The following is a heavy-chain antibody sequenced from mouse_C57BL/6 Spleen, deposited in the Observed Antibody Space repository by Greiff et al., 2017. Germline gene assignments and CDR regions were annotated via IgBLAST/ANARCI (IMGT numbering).Heavy chain of an antibody. CDR1: GYTFTSYW. CDR3: ARGVYDYDGGFDY. Sequence: VQLQQPGAELVKPGASVKLSCKASGYTFTSYWMQWVKQRPGQGLEWIGEIDPSDSYTNYNQKFKGKATLTVDTSSSPAYMQLSSLTSEDSAVYYCARGVYDYDGGFDYWGQGTTLTVSS. J-gene: IGHJ2*01. V-gene: IGHV1-50*01. D-gene: IGHD2-4*01. CDR2: IDPSDSYT.